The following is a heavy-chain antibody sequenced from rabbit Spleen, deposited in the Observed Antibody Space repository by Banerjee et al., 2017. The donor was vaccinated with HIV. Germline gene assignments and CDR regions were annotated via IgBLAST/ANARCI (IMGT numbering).Heavy chain of an antibody. D-gene: IGHD7-1*01. Sequence: EESGGDLVQPEGSLTLTCKASAFDFSSSAMCWVRQAPGKGPEWIACIYNGDGSTYYASWVNGRFSISKTSSTTVTLQMTSLTGADTATYFCARDGYRGGIYGDLWGQGTLVTVS. V-gene: IGHV1S47*01. CDR2: IYNGDGST. CDR3: ARDGYRGGIYGDL. CDR1: AFDFSSSA. J-gene: IGHJ3*01.